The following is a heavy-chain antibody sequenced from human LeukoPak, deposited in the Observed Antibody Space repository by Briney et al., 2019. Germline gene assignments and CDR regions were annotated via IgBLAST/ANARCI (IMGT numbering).Heavy chain of an antibody. D-gene: IGHD6-6*01. V-gene: IGHV3-23*01. Sequence: GGSLRLSCAASGFTFSSYAMSWVRQAPGKGLEWVSAISGSGGSTYYADSVKGRFTISRDNSKNTLYLQLNSLRAEDTAVYYCAKRDSSSPQRFDYWGQGTLVTVSS. CDR3: AKRDSSSPQRFDY. CDR1: GFTFSSYA. CDR2: ISGSGGST. J-gene: IGHJ4*02.